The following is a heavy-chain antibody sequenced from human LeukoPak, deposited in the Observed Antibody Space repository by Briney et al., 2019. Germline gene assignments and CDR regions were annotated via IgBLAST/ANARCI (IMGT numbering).Heavy chain of an antibody. V-gene: IGHV1-18*01. J-gene: IGHJ6*02. Sequence: ASVKVSCKASGYTFTSYGISWVRQAPGQGLEWMGWISAYNGNTNYAQKLQGRVTMTEDTSTDTAYMELSSLRSEDTAVYYCATPLNNGGNSPYYYYGMDVWGQGTTVTVSS. D-gene: IGHD4-23*01. CDR2: ISAYNGNT. CDR1: GYTFTSYG. CDR3: ATPLNNGGNSPYYYYGMDV.